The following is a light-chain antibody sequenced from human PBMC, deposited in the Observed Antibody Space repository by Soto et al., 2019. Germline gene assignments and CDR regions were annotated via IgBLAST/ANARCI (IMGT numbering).Light chain of an antibody. CDR1: SGHNSYA. CDR2: LNSDGSH. Sequence: QLVLTQSPSGSASLGASVKLTCTLSSGHNSYAIAWHQQQPEKGPRYLMKLNSDGSHSKGDGIPDRFSGSSSGAERYLTISSLQSEDEADYYCQTWSTDIRVFGGGTKVTVL. J-gene: IGLJ3*02. V-gene: IGLV4-69*01. CDR3: QTWSTDIRV.